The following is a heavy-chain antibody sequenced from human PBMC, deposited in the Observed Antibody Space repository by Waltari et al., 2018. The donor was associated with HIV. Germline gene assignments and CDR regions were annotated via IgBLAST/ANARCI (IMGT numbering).Heavy chain of an antibody. V-gene: IGHV4-31*03. CDR1: GGSIRSGGYY. D-gene: IGHD2-2*01. CDR3: ARDRGGVVPAAAFDY. Sequence: QVQLQESGPGLVKPSQTLSLTCTVSGGSIRSGGYYWSWIRPHPGKGLEWIGYIYYSGSTYYNPSLKSRVTISVDTSKNQFSLKLSSVTAADTAVYYCARDRGGVVPAAAFDYWGQGTLVTVSS. CDR2: IYYSGST. J-gene: IGHJ4*02.